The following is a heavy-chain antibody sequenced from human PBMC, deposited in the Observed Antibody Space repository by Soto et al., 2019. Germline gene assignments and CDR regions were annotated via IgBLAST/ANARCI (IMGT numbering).Heavy chain of an antibody. CDR3: ARDWGGIVRPDAFDI. D-gene: IGHD2-8*01. V-gene: IGHV3-48*01. Sequence: GGSLRLSCAASGFTFSSYSMNWVRQAPGKGLEWVSYISSSSSTIYYADSVKGRFTISRDNAKNSLYLQMNSLRAEDTAVYYCARDWGGIVRPDAFDIWGQGTMVTVSS. CDR2: ISSSSSTI. CDR1: GFTFSSYS. J-gene: IGHJ3*02.